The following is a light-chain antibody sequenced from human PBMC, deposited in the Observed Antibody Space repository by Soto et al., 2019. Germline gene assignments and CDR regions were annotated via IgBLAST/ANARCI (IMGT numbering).Light chain of an antibody. J-gene: IGKJ5*01. CDR3: QHRMNWPLT. CDR1: QSVSSY. Sequence: EIVLTQSPATLSLSPGERATLSCRASQSVSSYSLWYQQKAGQTPRRLSYDASNRATGIPARFSGSGSETDFTLTISSLEPEDFAVYYCQHRMNWPLTFGQGTRL. V-gene: IGKV3-11*01. CDR2: DAS.